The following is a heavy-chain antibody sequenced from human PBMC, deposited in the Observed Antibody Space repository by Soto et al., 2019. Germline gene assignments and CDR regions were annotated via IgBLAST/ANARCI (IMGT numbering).Heavy chain of an antibody. CDR3: ARHPSRRYYDSSGYYYPLVYGMDV. Sequence: SETLSLTCTVSGGSISSSSYYWGWIRQPPGKGLEWIGSIYYSGSTYYNQSLKSRGTISVDTSKNQFSLKLSSVTAADTAVYYCARHPSRRYYDSSGYYYPLVYGMDVWGQGTTVTVSS. CDR2: IYYSGST. V-gene: IGHV4-39*01. D-gene: IGHD3-22*01. J-gene: IGHJ6*02. CDR1: GGSISSSSYY.